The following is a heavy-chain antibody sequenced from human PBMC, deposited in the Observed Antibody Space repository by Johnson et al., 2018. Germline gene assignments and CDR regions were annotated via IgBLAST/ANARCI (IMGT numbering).Heavy chain of an antibody. CDR3: AKDRSLVITMTQGLYFQH. CDR1: GFTFSRYD. D-gene: IGHD3-22*01. CDR2: IGTAGDP. J-gene: IGHJ1*01. V-gene: IGHV3-13*05. Sequence: VQLVESGGGLVQPGGSLRLSCAASGFTFSRYDMHWVRQATGKGLEWVSGIGTAGDPYYLGSVKGRFTISRENVKNSLYLQMNSLSAGDTAVYYCAKDRSLVITMTQGLYFQHWGQGTLVTVSS.